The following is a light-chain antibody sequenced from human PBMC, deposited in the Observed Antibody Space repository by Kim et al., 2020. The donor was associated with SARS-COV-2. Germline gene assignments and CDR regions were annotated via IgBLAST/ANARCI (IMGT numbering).Light chain of an antibody. J-gene: IGLJ1*01. CDR2: DVS. Sequence: QSALTQPASVSGSPGQSITISCTGTSSDVGGYNYVSWYQQHPGEAPKLMIYDVSNRPSGVSNRFSGSKSGNTASLTISGLQAEDEADYYCSSYTSSSTLPYVFGTGTKVTVL. CDR1: SSDVGGYNY. CDR3: SSYTSSSTLPYV. V-gene: IGLV2-14*03.